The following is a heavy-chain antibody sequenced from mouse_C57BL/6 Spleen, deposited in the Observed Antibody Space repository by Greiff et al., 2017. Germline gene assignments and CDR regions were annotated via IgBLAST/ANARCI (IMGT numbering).Heavy chain of an antibody. Sequence: EVKLVESGGGLVKPGGSLKLSCAASGFTFSSYTMSWVRQTPEKRLEWVATISGGGGNTYYPDSVKGRFTISRDNAKNTLYLQVSSLRSEDTALYYCAKQTGYYFGYWGQGTTLTVSS. CDR1: GFTFSSYT. J-gene: IGHJ2*01. D-gene: IGHD4-1*01. CDR3: AKQTGYYFGY. V-gene: IGHV5-9*01. CDR2: ISGGGGNT.